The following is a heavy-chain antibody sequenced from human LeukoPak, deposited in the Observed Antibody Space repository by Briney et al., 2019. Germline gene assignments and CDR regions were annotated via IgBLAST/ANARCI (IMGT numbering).Heavy chain of an antibody. Sequence: ASVKVSCKASGYTFTGYYMHWVRQAPGQGLEWMGLINPNSGCTNYAQKFQGRVTMTRDTSISTAYMELSRLRSDDTAVYYCARGLDYDILTGYFRDYWGQGTLVTVSS. D-gene: IGHD3-9*01. CDR2: INPNSGCT. V-gene: IGHV1-2*06. CDR1: GYTFTGYY. J-gene: IGHJ4*02. CDR3: ARGLDYDILTGYFRDY.